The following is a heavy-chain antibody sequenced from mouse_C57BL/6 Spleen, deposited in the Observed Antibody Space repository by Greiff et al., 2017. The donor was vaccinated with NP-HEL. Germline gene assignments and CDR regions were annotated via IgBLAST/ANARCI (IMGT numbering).Heavy chain of an antibody. V-gene: IGHV1-64*01. CDR2: IHPNSGST. J-gene: IGHJ4*01. CDR1: GYTFTSYW. Sequence: QVQLQQSGAELVKPGASVKLSCKASGYTFTSYWMHWVKQRPGQGLEWIGMIHPNSGSTNYNEKFKSKATLTVDKSSSTAYMQLSSLTSEDSAVYYCAQTAQAHYYAMDYWGQGTSVTVSS. D-gene: IGHD3-2*02. CDR3: AQTAQAHYYAMDY.